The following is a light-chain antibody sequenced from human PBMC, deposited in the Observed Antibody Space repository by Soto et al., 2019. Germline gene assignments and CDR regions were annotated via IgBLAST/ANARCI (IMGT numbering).Light chain of an antibody. J-gene: IGKJ2*01. Sequence: DIQMTQSPSSLSASVGDRVNITCRASQSIANYLPWYQQRPGKAPQLLIHAASSLQGGVPSRFSGSGSGSGQDVTLTISSLQPEDFATDYCQQTYITAMFTFGHGPRLYIK. CDR1: QSIANY. V-gene: IGKV1-39*01. CDR2: AAS. CDR3: QQTYITAMFT.